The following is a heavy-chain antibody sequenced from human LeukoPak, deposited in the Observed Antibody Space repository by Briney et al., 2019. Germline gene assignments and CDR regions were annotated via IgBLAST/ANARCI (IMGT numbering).Heavy chain of an antibody. Sequence: GGSLRLSCAASGFTFSSYAMSWVRQAPGKGLEWVAFIRYDGSNKYYADSVKGRFTISRDNSKNTLYLQMNSLRAEDTAVYYCAKASSNPRGYFDYWGQGTLVTVSS. CDR3: AKASSNPRGYFDY. V-gene: IGHV3-30*02. D-gene: IGHD4-11*01. CDR1: GFTFSSYA. J-gene: IGHJ4*02. CDR2: IRYDGSNK.